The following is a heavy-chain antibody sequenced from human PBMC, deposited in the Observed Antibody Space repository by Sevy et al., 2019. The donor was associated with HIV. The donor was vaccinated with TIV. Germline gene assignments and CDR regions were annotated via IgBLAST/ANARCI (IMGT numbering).Heavy chain of an antibody. D-gene: IGHD6-19*01. CDR2: INTNTGNP. Sequence: ASVKVSCKASGYTXTTYAMSWVRQAPGQGLEGLGWINTNTGNPTYAQGFTGRFVFSLDTSVSTAYLQISSLKAADTAVYSCARDHEGSSGWYVHFDXWGQGTLVTVSS. J-gene: IGHJ4*02. CDR3: ARDHEGSSGWYVHFDX. V-gene: IGHV7-4-1*02. CDR1: GYTXTTYA.